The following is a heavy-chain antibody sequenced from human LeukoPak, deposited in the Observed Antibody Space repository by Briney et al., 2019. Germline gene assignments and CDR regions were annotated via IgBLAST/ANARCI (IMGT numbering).Heavy chain of an antibody. J-gene: IGHJ4*02. CDR2: IYTSGST. V-gene: IGHV4-61*02. D-gene: IGHD3-10*01. CDR1: GGSISSGSYY. CDR3: ARLPMVRGVTGYYFDY. Sequence: SETLSLTCTVSGGSISSGSYYWSWIRQPAGKGLEWIGRIYTSGSTNYNPSLKSRVTISVDTSKNQFSLKLSSVTAADTAVYYCARLPMVRGVTGYYFDYWGQGTLVTVSS.